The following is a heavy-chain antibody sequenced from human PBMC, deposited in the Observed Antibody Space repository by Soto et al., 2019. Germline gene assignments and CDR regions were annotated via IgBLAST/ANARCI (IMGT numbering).Heavy chain of an antibody. CDR2: IYNNGRT. J-gene: IGHJ6*02. V-gene: IGHV4-59*01. CDR1: GGSISSYY. Sequence: TSETLSLTCTVSGGSISSYYWSWVRQPPGKGLEWIGYIYNNGRTSNNPSLKSRVTISVDTSKNQFSLKVISVTAADTAVYYCARDNYGSESYRYYYYGMDVWGQGTTVTVSS. D-gene: IGHD3-10*01. CDR3: ARDNYGSESYRYYYYGMDV.